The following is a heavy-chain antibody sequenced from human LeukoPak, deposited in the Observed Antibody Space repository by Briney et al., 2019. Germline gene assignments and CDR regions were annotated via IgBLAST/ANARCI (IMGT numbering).Heavy chain of an antibody. CDR1: GYTFTSYG. V-gene: IGHV1-8*01. Sequence: GASVKVSCKASGYTFTSYGINWVRQATGQGLEWMGWMNPNSGNTGYAQKFQGRVTVTRNTSISTAYMELSSLRSEDTAVYYCARRTIAAAGSDFDYWGQGTLVTVSS. J-gene: IGHJ4*02. D-gene: IGHD6-13*01. CDR2: MNPNSGNT. CDR3: ARRTIAAAGSDFDY.